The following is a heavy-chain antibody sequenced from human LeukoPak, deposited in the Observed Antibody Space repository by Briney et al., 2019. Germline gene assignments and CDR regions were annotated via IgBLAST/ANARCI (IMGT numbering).Heavy chain of an antibody. CDR2: INPNSGGT. D-gene: IGHD2-21*02. Sequence: ASVKVSCKASGYIFTGYYIHWVRQAPGQGLEWMGWINPNSGGTNYAQKFQGRVTMTRDTSISTAYMELSRLLSGDTAVYYCARGKTMVYCGGDCYRFDNWGQGTLVTVSS. V-gene: IGHV1-2*02. CDR1: GYIFTGYY. CDR3: ARGKTMVYCGGDCYRFDN. J-gene: IGHJ4*02.